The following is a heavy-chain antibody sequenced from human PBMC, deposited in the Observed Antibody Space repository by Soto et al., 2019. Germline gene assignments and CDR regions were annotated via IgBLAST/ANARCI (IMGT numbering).Heavy chain of an antibody. D-gene: IGHD6-6*01. CDR2: IWYDGSNK. J-gene: IGHJ6*02. CDR3: ARDGVRYRSSTGGMDV. CDR1: GFTFSSYG. Sequence: QVQLVESGGGVVQPGRSLRLSCAASGFTFSSYGMQWVRQAPGKGLEWVAVIWYDGSNKYYADSVKGRVTISGDNSKNTLYLQTNSLRAEDTAVYYCARDGVRYRSSTGGMDVWGQGTTDTVSS. V-gene: IGHV3-33*01.